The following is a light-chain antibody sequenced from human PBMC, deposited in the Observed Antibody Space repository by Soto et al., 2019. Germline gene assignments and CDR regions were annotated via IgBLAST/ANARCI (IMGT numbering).Light chain of an antibody. CDR2: DVS. Sequence: QSALTQPRSVSGSPGQSVTISCIGTSSDVGGYNYVSWYQQHPGKAPKLMIYDVSQRPSGVPDRFSGSKSGNTASLTISGLQSEDEADYYCCSYAGSYTYVFGTGTKVTV. CDR3: CSYAGSYTYV. J-gene: IGLJ1*01. CDR1: SSDVGGYNY. V-gene: IGLV2-11*01.